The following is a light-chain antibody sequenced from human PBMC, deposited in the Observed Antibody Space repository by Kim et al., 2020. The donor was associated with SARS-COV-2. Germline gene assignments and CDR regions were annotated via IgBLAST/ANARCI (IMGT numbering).Light chain of an antibody. CDR3: QQYGRSPRT. J-gene: IGKJ1*01. Sequence: EVVLTQSPGTLSLSPGERAILSCRASQSVSSSYLAWYQQKPGQSPRLLIHGASSRATGIPDRFSGSGSGTDFTLTITRLEPEDFAVYYCQQYGRSPRTFGQGTRLEIK. CDR2: GAS. V-gene: IGKV3-20*01. CDR1: QSVSSSY.